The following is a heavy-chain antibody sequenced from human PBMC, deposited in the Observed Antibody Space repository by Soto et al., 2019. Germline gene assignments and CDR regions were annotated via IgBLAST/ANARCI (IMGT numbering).Heavy chain of an antibody. Sequence: GESLKISCKGSGYSFTSYWINWVRQMPGKGLEWMGTIYPGDSNTRYSPSFQGQVTISADKSINTAYLQWRGLKASDTAVYYCARHHGSPGSYFGMDVWGQGTTVTVS. J-gene: IGHJ6*02. V-gene: IGHV5-51*01. CDR2: IYPGDSNT. D-gene: IGHD6-13*01. CDR1: GYSFTSYW. CDR3: ARHHGSPGSYFGMDV.